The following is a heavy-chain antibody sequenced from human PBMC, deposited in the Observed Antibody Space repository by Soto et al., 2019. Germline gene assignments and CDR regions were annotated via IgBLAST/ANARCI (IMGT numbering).Heavy chain of an antibody. CDR2: ISSTTNYI. CDR3: ARESEDLTSNFDY. CDR1: GFTFTSYS. Sequence: GGSLRLSCAASGFTFTSYSMNWVRQAPGKGLEWVSSISSTTNYIYYGDSMKGRFTISRDNAKNSLYLEMNSLRAEDTAVYYCARESEDLTSNFDYWGQGTLVTV. V-gene: IGHV3-21*06. J-gene: IGHJ4*02.